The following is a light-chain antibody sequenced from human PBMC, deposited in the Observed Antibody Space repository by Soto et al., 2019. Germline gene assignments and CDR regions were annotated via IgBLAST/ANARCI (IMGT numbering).Light chain of an antibody. V-gene: IGKV1-39*01. CDR3: QQSYSTHWT. J-gene: IGKJ1*01. CDR2: AAS. Sequence: DIQMTQSPSSLSASVGDRVTITWRASQSISSYLNWYQQKPGKAPKLLICAASSLQSGVPSRFSGSGSGTDSTLTFSSLQPEDFATYFCQQSYSTHWTCGQGTKVEIK. CDR1: QSISSY.